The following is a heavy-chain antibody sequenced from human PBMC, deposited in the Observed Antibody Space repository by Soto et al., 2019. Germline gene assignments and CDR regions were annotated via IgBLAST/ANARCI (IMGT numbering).Heavy chain of an antibody. CDR1: GDSISSGGYY. CDR2: IYYSGST. V-gene: IGHV4-31*03. D-gene: IGHD3-3*01. Sequence: SETLSLTCTVSGDSISSGGYYWSWIRQHPGKGLEWIGYIYYSGSTYYNPSLKSRVTISVDTSKNQFSLKLSSVTAADTAVYYCARDRGGTYYDFWSGYFLAPTWFDPWGQETLVTVSS. J-gene: IGHJ5*02. CDR3: ARDRGGTYYDFWSGYFLAPTWFDP.